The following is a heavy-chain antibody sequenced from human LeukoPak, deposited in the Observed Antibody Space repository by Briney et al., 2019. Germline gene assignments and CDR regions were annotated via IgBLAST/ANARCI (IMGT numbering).Heavy chain of an antibody. Sequence: ASVKVSCKASGYTFINYYMHWVRQAPGQGLEWKGIINPSGGSTTYAQKIQGRVTLTTDTSTSTVYMELSSLRSDDTSVYYCAREGYGSGRRLGMDVWGQGTTVTVSS. D-gene: IGHD3-10*01. J-gene: IGHJ6*02. CDR3: AREGYGSGRRLGMDV. CDR1: GYTFINYY. V-gene: IGHV1-46*01. CDR2: INPSGGST.